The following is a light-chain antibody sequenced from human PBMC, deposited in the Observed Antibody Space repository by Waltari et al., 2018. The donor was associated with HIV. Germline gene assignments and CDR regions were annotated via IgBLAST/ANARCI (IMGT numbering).Light chain of an antibody. CDR1: RSRLHRSNNKNY. Sequence: DIVMTQSPDSLIVSVGERATINCSASRSRLHRSNNKNYLAWFQVKTGQPPKVVIYWASVRDSGVPDRFSGGGSATDFTLAINDVQAEDVALYYCQQYFSLPPTFGQGT. J-gene: IGKJ2*01. CDR3: QQYFSLPPT. V-gene: IGKV4-1*01. CDR2: WAS.